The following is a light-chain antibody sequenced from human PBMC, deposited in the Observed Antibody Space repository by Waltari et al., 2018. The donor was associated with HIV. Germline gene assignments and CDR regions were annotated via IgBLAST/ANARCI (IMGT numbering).Light chain of an antibody. CDR3: SSYAGSNNLV. Sequence: QSALTQPPSASGSPGQSVTIPCTGTSSAVGGYNSVSWYQQHPGKAPKLMIYEVSKRPSGVPDRFSGSKSGNTASLTVSGLQAEDEADYYCSSYAGSNNLVFGGGTKLTVL. CDR1: SSAVGGYNS. V-gene: IGLV2-8*01. CDR2: EVS. J-gene: IGLJ3*02.